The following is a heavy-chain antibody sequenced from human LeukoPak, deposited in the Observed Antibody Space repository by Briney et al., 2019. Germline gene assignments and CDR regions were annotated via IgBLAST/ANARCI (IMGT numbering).Heavy chain of an antibody. Sequence: PSETLSLTCAVSGGSISGYYWSWLRQPPGKELEWMGYIYHSGFTHYNPSLRSRVNIAVDTSRNQFSLKLTSATAADTAMYYCARDQRCSRFDGGCDQWYFDLWGRGTLVTVSS. D-gene: IGHD5-12*01. CDR3: ARDQRCSRFDGGCDQWYFDL. CDR1: GGSISGYY. J-gene: IGHJ2*01. CDR2: IYHSGFT. V-gene: IGHV4-59*01.